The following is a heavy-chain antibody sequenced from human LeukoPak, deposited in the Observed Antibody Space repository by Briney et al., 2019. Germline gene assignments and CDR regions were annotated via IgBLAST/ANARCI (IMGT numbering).Heavy chain of an antibody. CDR2: TYYSGGT. CDR1: GDSISSTNW. CDR3: ARKLNWGLGAFDI. D-gene: IGHD7-27*01. Sequence: PSGTLSLTCAVSGDSISSTNWWSWVRQPPGAGLEWIGTTYYSGGTFYNPSLRSRVTISLDTSENHFSLKMNSMTAADTAMYYCARKLNWGLGAFDIWGQGALVTVSS. V-gene: IGHV4-4*02. J-gene: IGHJ3*02.